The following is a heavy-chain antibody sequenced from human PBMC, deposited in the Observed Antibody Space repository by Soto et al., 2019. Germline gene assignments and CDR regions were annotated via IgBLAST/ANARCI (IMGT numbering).Heavy chain of an antibody. Sequence: GGSLRLSCAASGFTFISYAMTWVRKAPGKGLEWVSTLSGSGGSTYYAASVKGRFTISRDNSKDTLYLEMNSLRSEDTAVYYCATGGYYDFWSGYYPFDYWGQGTLVTVSS. V-gene: IGHV3-23*01. D-gene: IGHD3-3*01. CDR1: GFTFISYA. CDR3: ATGGYYDFWSGYYPFDY. J-gene: IGHJ4*02. CDR2: LSGSGGST.